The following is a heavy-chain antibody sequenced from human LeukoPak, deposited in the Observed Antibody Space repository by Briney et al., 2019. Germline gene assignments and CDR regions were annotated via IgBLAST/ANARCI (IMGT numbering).Heavy chain of an antibody. V-gene: IGHV1-69*02. CDR3: ARGRLSQAYRGGDCYSGEYWYFDL. CDR1: GGTFSSYT. D-gene: IGHD2-21*01. Sequence: ASVKVSCKASGGTFSSYTISWVRQAPGQGLEWMGRIIPILGIANYAQKFQGRVTITADKSTSTAYMELSSLRSEDTAVYYCARGRLSQAYRGGDCYSGEYWYFDLWGRGTLVTVSS. CDR2: IIPILGIA. J-gene: IGHJ2*01.